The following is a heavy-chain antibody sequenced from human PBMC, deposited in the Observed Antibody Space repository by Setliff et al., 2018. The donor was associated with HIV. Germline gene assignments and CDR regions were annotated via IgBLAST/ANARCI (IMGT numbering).Heavy chain of an antibody. CDR2: ISAYNGNT. CDR1: GYTFTTYG. V-gene: IGHV1-18*01. CDR3: ARDMTTPFDY. D-gene: IGHD4-17*01. J-gene: IGHJ4*02. Sequence: ASVKVSCKPSGYTFTTYGLSWVRQAPGQGLEWMGWISAYNGNTNYAQKLQGRVTMTTDTSTSTAYMELRSLRSDDTAVYYCARDMTTPFDYWGQGTLVTVSS.